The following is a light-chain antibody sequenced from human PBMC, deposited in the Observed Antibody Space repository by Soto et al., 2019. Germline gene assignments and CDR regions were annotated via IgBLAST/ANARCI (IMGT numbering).Light chain of an antibody. CDR1: SSDIGSYNL. J-gene: IGLJ2*01. CDR3: GSYAGYML. V-gene: IGLV2-23*02. CDR2: EVS. Sequence: QSVLTQPASVSGSPGQSITISCTGTSSDIGSYNLVFWYQQHPGKAPKLMIYEVSKRPSGFSDRFSGSKSGNTASFKFSGLQAEDEGDNYCGSYAGYMLFGGGTKVTVL.